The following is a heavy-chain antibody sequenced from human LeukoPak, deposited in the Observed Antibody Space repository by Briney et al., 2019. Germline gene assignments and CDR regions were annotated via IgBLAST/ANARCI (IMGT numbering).Heavy chain of an antibody. Sequence: KTSETLSLTCTVSGGSISSSSYYWGWIHQPPGKGLEWIGSIYYSGSTYYNPSLKSRVTILVDTSKNQFSLKLSSVTAADTAVYYCARRLDRGVTPFDYWGQGTLVTVSS. J-gene: IGHJ4*02. CDR3: ARRLDRGVTPFDY. D-gene: IGHD3-10*01. V-gene: IGHV4-39*07. CDR2: IYYSGST. CDR1: GGSISSSSYY.